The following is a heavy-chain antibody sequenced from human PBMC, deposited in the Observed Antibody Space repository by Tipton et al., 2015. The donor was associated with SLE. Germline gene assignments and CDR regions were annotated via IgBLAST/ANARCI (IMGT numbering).Heavy chain of an antibody. CDR3: AREGRGFDP. Sequence: GSLRLSCAASGFTFSSYWMHWVRQDPGKGLIWVSRINSDGSSTTYADFVKGRFTVSRDNAKNTLSLQMNSLRAEDTAVYYCAREGRGFDPWGQGTLVTVSS. CDR2: INSDGSST. V-gene: IGHV3-74*01. J-gene: IGHJ5*02. CDR1: GFTFSSYW.